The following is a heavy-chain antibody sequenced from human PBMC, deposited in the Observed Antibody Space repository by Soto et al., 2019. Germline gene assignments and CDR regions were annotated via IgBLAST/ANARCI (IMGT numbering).Heavy chain of an antibody. V-gene: IGHV4-59*08. CDR2: INHRGST. D-gene: IGHD3-22*01. CDR1: CGSISRLY. Sequence: PSETLSLTCTVSCGSISRLYCSRIRQPPGKELEWIAYINHRGSTSYSPSFKSRVTISVDTSKNQISLEVTSLTAADTAVYYCARANYFESSGPFDYWGPGTLVTVSS. CDR3: ARANYFESSGPFDY. J-gene: IGHJ4*02.